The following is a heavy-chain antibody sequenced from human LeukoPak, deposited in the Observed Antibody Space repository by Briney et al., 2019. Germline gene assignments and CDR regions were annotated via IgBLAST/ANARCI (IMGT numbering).Heavy chain of an antibody. CDR3: AKIIAAANRPTFDY. CDR1: GFTFSSYA. V-gene: IGHV3-23*01. J-gene: IGHJ4*02. CDR2: ISGSGGST. Sequence: PGGSLRLSCAASGFTFSSYAMSGVRQAPGKGLEWVSAISGSGGSTYYADSVKGRFTISRDDSKNTLYLQMNSLRAEDTAVYYCAKIIAAANRPTFDYWGQGTLVTVSS. D-gene: IGHD6-13*01.